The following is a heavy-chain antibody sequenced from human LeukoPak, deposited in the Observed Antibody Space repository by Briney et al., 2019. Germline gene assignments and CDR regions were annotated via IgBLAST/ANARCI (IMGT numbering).Heavy chain of an antibody. J-gene: IGHJ4*02. CDR3: AKCKGNSSY. CDR2: ISASGGST. D-gene: IGHD4-23*01. V-gene: IGHV3-23*01. CDR1: GFTFNTYA. Sequence: PGGSLRLSCAASGFTFNTYAMSWVRQAPGKGLEWVSGISASGGSTYYADSVKGRFTISRDNSKNTLYLQMNSLRAEDTAVYYCAKCKGNSSYWGQGTLVTVSS.